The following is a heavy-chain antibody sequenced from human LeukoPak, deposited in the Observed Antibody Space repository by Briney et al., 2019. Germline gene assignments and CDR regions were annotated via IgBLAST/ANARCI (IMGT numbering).Heavy chain of an antibody. CDR3: ARGGNDYVWGSYRPDDAFDI. Sequence: PSETLSLTCAVYGGSLSGYYWSWIRQPPGKGLEWIGEINHSGSTNYNPSLKSRVTISVDTSKNQFSLKLSSVTAADTAVYYCARGGNDYVWGSYRPDDAFDIWGQGTMVTVSS. CDR1: GGSLSGYY. J-gene: IGHJ3*02. V-gene: IGHV4-34*01. CDR2: INHSGST. D-gene: IGHD3-16*02.